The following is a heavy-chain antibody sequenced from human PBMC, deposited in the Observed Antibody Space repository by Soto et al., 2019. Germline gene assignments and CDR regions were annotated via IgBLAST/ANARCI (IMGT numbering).Heavy chain of an antibody. Sequence: QVHLVESGGGVVQPERSLRLSCAASGFTFDDFGMNWVRQAPGKGLEWLATIWYDGSKKYYAESVNGRFTISRDNSKITLYLQMGKLRAEDTAVYYCASDNETTGGDLDMWGQGTLVMVSS. CDR2: IWYDGSKK. V-gene: IGHV3-33*01. CDR3: ASDNETTGGDLDM. CDR1: GFTFDDFG. D-gene: IGHD2-8*02. J-gene: IGHJ3*02.